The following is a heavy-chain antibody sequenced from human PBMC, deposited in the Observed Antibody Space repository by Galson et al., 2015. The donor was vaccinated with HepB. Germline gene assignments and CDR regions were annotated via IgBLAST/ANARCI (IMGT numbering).Heavy chain of an antibody. V-gene: IGHV1-69*13. J-gene: IGHJ5*02. CDR3: ARDEGGSSWPFDP. Sequence: SVKVSCKASGGTFSSYAISWVRQAPGQGLEWMGGIIPIFGTANYAQKFQGRVTITADESTSTAYMELSSLRSEDTAVYYCARDEGGSSWPFDPWGQGTLVTVSS. CDR1: GGTFSSYA. D-gene: IGHD6-13*01. CDR2: IIPIFGTA.